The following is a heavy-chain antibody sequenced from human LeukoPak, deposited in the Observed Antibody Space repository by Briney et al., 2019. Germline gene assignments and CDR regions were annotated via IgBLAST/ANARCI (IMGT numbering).Heavy chain of an antibody. V-gene: IGHV4-59*01. Sequence: SETLSLTCTVSGGSISSYYWSWIRQPPGKGLEWIGYIYYSGSTNYNPSLKSRVTISVDTSKNQFSLKLSSVTAADTAVYYCARENLSTYGDYEGCYFDYWGQGTLVTVSS. CDR2: IYYSGST. D-gene: IGHD4-17*01. J-gene: IGHJ4*02. CDR3: ARENLSTYGDYEGCYFDY. CDR1: GGSISSYY.